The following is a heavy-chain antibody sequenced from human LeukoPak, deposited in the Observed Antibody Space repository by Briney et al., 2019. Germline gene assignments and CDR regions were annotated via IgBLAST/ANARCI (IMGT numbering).Heavy chain of an antibody. J-gene: IGHJ3*01. CDR1: GFTFSSYS. Sequence: KAGGSLRLSCAASGFTFSSYSMNWVRQAPGKGLEWVSSISSSSSYIYYADSVKGRFTISRDNAKNSLYLQMNSLRVDDTGLYYCTRDIDDVLTGDDAFDVWGQGTVVTVSS. CDR2: ISSSSSYI. CDR3: TRDIDDVLTGDDAFDV. D-gene: IGHD3-9*01. V-gene: IGHV3-21*03.